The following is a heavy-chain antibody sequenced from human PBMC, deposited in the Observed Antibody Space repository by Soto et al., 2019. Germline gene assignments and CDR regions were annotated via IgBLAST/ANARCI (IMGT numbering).Heavy chain of an antibody. CDR1: GFTFSSYE. V-gene: IGHV3-48*03. D-gene: IGHD4-4*01. Sequence: EVQLVESGGGLVQAGGSLRLFCAVSGFTFSSYEMNWVRQAPGKGLEWVSYIGTSGKTIYYADSVRGRVTISRDNAKNSLYLHMNRLRAEDTAVYFCARDPAIYSGKFDYGLGVWGRGTTVTVSS. CDR2: IGTSGKTI. CDR3: ARDPAIYSGKFDYGLGV. J-gene: IGHJ6*02.